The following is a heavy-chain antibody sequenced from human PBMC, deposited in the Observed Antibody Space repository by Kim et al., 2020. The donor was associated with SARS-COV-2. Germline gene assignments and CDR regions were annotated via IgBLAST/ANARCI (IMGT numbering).Heavy chain of an antibody. J-gene: IGHJ4*02. V-gene: IGHV4-39*07. D-gene: IGHD5-12*01. Sequence: YNSSLNGRVTISVATSKNQFSLKLSSVTAADTAVYYCARATGGYAYLFDYWGQGTLVTVSS. CDR3: ARATGGYAYLFDY.